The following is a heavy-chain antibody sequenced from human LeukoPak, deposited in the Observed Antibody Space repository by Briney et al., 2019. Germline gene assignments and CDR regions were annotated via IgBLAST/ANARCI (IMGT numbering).Heavy chain of an antibody. Sequence: PGGSLRLSCAASGFTFSNYWMDWVRQSPGKGLEWVANIKEDGSDKYYVDSVKGRFTISRDNAKNSLYLQMNSLRAEDTAVYYCARQFYYDTGYYLRPFDYWGQGTLVTVSS. D-gene: IGHD3-22*01. J-gene: IGHJ4*02. CDR1: GFTFSNYW. CDR3: ARQFYYDTGYYLRPFDY. V-gene: IGHV3-7*03. CDR2: IKEDGSDK.